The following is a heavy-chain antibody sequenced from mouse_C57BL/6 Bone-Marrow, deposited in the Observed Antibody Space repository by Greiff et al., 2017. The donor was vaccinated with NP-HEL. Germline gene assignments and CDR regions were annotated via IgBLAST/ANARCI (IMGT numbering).Heavy chain of an antibody. CDR2: IYPSSGNT. CDR1: GYTFTSYG. J-gene: IGHJ2*01. CDR3: AIYYYGSSPYFDY. D-gene: IGHD1-1*01. V-gene: IGHV1-81*01. Sequence: QVPLKESGAELARPGASVKLSCKASGYTFTSYGISWVKQRTGQGLEWIGEIYPSSGNTYYNEKFKGKATLTADKSSSTAYMELRSLTSEDSAVYFCAIYYYGSSPYFDYWGQGTTLTVSS.